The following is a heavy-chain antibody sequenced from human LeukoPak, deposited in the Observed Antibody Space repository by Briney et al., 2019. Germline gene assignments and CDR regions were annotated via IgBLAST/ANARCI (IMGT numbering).Heavy chain of an antibody. J-gene: IGHJ4*02. D-gene: IGHD4-23*01. CDR1: GGSISSGGYY. CDR2: IYYSGST. Sequence: SQTLSLTCTVSGGSISSGGYYWSWIRQHPGKGLEWIGYIYYSGSTYYNPSLKSRVTISVDTSKNQFSLKLSSVTAADTAAYYCARKDYGGTPTFDYWGQGTLVTVSS. V-gene: IGHV4-31*03. CDR3: ARKDYGGTPTFDY.